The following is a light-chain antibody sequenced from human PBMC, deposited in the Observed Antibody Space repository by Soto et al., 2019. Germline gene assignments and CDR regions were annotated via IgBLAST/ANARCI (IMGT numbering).Light chain of an antibody. CDR2: DAS. CDR1: HDIRDH. V-gene: IGKV1-33*01. CDR3: HQYDNLSQT. Sequence: IQMTQSQSSLSASVGDRVTLTCQASHDIRDHLNWYQQKPGKPPKLLIYDASNLQTGVPSRFSGSGSGTDFTFTISSLQPEDIATYFCHQYDNLSQTFGPGTKVDIK. J-gene: IGKJ3*01.